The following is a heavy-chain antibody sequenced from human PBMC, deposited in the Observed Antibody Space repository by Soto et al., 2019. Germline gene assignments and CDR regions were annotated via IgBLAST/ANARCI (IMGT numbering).Heavy chain of an antibody. V-gene: IGHV4-61*01. J-gene: IGHJ6*02. CDR2: IYYSGST. CDR1: GGSVSGGNYY. D-gene: IGHD3-22*01. CDR3: ARDTKEYYYDSSGYYLGYYYYGMDV. Sequence: QVQLQESGPGLVKPSETLSLTCTVSGGSVSGGNYYWSWIRQPPGKGLEWIGYIYYSGSTNYNPSLMSRVPLSVDTSKNQFSLNLSSVTAADTAVYYCARDTKEYYYDSSGYYLGYYYYGMDVWGQGTTVTVSS.